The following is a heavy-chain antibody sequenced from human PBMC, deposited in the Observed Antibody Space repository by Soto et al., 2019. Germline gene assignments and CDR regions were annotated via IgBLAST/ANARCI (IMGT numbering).Heavy chain of an antibody. CDR3: ARADQYSSSWYFFLD. J-gene: IGHJ4*02. CDR1: GFTVSSNY. CDR2: IYSGGST. V-gene: IGHV3-53*01. Sequence: GGSLRLSCAASGFTVSSNYMSWVRQAPGKGLEWVSVIYSGGSTYYADSVKGRFTISRDNSKNTLYLQMNSLRAEDTAVYYCARADQYSSSWYFFLDWGQGTLVTVSS. D-gene: IGHD6-13*01.